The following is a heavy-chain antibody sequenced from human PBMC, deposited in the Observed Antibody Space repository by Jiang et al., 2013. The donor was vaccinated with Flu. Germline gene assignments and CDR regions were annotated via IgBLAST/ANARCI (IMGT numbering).Heavy chain of an antibody. CDR3: ATPRAVGATYYYYGMDV. V-gene: IGHV1-24*01. CDR1: GYTLTELS. J-gene: IGHJ6*02. D-gene: IGHD1-26*01. CDR2: FDPEDGET. Sequence: SGAEVKKPGASVKVSCKVSGYTLTELSMHWVRQAPGKGLEWMGGFDPEDGETIYAQRFQGRITMTEDTSTDTAYMELSSLRSEDTAVYYCATPRAVGATYYYYGMDVWGQGTTVTVSS.